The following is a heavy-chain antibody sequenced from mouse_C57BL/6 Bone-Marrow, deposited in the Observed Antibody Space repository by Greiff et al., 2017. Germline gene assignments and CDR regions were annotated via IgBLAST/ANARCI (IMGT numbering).Heavy chain of an antibody. V-gene: IGHV5-4*01. J-gene: IGHJ2*01. Sequence: EVMLVESGGGLVKPGGSLKLSCAASGFTFSSYAMSWVRQTPEKRLEWVATISDGGSYTYYPDNVKGRFTISRDTAKNNLYLQMSHLKSEDTAMYYCARDGYDYDYWGQGTTLTVSS. CDR2: ISDGGSYT. D-gene: IGHD2-4*01. CDR3: ARDGYDYDY. CDR1: GFTFSSYA.